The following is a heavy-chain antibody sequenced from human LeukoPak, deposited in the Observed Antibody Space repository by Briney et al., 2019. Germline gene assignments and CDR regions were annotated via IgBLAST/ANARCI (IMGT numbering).Heavy chain of an antibody. V-gene: IGHV4-38-2*01. CDR2: IYYSGNT. CDR3: ARHVRQQLPPKAFDY. J-gene: IGHJ4*02. Sequence: PSETLSLTCAVSGFSISSGYYWVWIRQPPGKGLEWIGSIYYSGNTYYNPSLKSRVTISVDTSKNQLSLKLNSVTAADTAVYYCARHVRQQLPPKAFDYWGQGTLVTVSS. D-gene: IGHD6-13*01. CDR1: GFSISSGYY.